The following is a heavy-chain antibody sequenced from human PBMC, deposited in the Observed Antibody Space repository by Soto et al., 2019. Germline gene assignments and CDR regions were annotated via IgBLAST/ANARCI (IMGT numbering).Heavy chain of an antibody. J-gene: IGHJ4*02. CDR2: MNPNSGNT. CDR3: ARGQEGYKVRGVIPPRYFDY. Sequence: ASVKVSCKASGYTFTSYDINWVRQATGQGLEWMGWMNPNSGNTGYAQKFQGRVTMTRNTSISTAYMELSSLRSEDTAVYYCARGQEGYKVRGVIPPRYFDYWGQGTLVTVSS. V-gene: IGHV1-8*01. CDR1: GYTFTSYD. D-gene: IGHD3-10*01.